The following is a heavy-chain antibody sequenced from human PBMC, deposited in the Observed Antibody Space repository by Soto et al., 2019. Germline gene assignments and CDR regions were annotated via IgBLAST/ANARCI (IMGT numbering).Heavy chain of an antibody. J-gene: IGHJ6*02. CDR1: GYTFTGYY. CDR2: INPNSGGT. CDR3: ARLGVATMAYYYGTDV. V-gene: IGHV1-2*02. D-gene: IGHD5-12*01. Sequence: ASVKVSCKASGYTFTGYYMHWVRQAPGQGLEWMGWINPNSGGTNYAQKFQGRVTMTRDTSISTAYMELSRLRSDDTAVYYCARLGVATMAYYYGTDVWGQGTTVTVSS.